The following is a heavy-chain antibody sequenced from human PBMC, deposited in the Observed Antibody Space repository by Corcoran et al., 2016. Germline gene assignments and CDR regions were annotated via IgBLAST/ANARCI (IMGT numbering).Heavy chain of an antibody. CDR1: GDSVSSSNYY. V-gene: IGHV4-39*01. CDR3: SRHPQWLVPFDY. J-gene: IGHJ4*02. D-gene: IGHD6-19*01. Sequence: QLQLQESGPGLVKPSETLSLTCTVSGDSVSSSNYYWGWVRQPPGKGLEWIGSIYYTGTTYYNPSLKSRVTISIDTSKNQFSLKLRSVTAADTAVYYCSRHPQWLVPFDYWGQGILVTVSS. CDR2: IYYTGTT.